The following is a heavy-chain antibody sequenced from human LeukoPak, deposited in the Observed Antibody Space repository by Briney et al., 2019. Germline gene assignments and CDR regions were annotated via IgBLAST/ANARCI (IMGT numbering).Heavy chain of an antibody. Sequence: SETLSLTCAVYGGSFSGYYWSWIRQPPGKGLEWIGEINHSGSTNYNPSLKSRVTISVDTSKNQFSLKLSSVTAADTAVYYRARGRYNRGYRYGNLDYWGQGTLVTVSS. J-gene: IGHJ4*02. V-gene: IGHV4-34*01. CDR3: ARGRYNRGYRYGNLDY. CDR2: INHSGST. CDR1: GGSFSGYY. D-gene: IGHD5-18*01.